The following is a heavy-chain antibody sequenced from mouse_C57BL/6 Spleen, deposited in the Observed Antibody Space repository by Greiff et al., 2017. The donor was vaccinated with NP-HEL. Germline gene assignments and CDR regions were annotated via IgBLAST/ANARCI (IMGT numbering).Heavy chain of an antibody. J-gene: IGHJ3*01. V-gene: IGHV1-82*01. CDR2: IYPGGGDT. Sequence: VQLQQSGPELVKPGASVKISCKASGYAFSSSWMNWVKQRPGKGLEWIGRIYPGGGDTYYNGKFKGKATLTADKSSSTAYMQLSSLTSEDSAVYYCGSWDYSKEAIDYWGQGTLVTVSA. CDR3: GSWDYSKEAIDY. CDR1: GYAFSSSW. D-gene: IGHD2-5*01.